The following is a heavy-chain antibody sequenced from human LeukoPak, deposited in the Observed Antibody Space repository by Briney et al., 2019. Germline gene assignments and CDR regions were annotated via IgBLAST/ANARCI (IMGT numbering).Heavy chain of an antibody. J-gene: IGHJ4*02. D-gene: IGHD3-22*01. CDR3: AREAADSSGYRPFDY. CDR2: IYTSGST. Sequence: SETLSLTCTVSGGSISSYYWSWIRQPAGKGLEGLGRIYTSGSTNYNPSLKSRVAMSVDTSKNQFSLKLSSVTAADTAVYYCAREAADSSGYRPFDYWGQGTLVTVSA. CDR1: GGSISSYY. V-gene: IGHV4-4*07.